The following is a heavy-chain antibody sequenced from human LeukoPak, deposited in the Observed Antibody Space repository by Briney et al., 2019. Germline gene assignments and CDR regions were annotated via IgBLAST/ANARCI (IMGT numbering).Heavy chain of an antibody. D-gene: IGHD3-9*01. V-gene: IGHV3-7*05. J-gene: IGHJ4*02. CDR2: INQDGSER. CDR1: GFTFRTYW. Sequence: GGSLRLSCAASGFTFRTYWMTWVRQAPGTGLEWVANINQDGSERYYVDSVKGRFTISRDSAQNSLYLQMNSLRAEDTAVYYCVARYSDYWGQGTLVTVSS. CDR3: VARYSDY.